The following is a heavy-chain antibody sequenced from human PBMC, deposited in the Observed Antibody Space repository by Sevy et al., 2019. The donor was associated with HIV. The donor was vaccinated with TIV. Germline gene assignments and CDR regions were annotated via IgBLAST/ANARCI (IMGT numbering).Heavy chain of an antibody. D-gene: IGHD1-1*01. J-gene: IGHJ1*01. Sequence: GGSLRLSCAASGFTFNRYSMHWVRQAPGEGLELVATISFDATNKHYPDSVKGRFTISRDNFQNSLFLQMDSLRPEDTAVYYCALERLSSDVAEYFQNWGQGTLVTVSS. CDR1: GFTFNRYS. CDR3: ALERLSSDVAEYFQN. V-gene: IGHV3-30-3*01. CDR2: ISFDATNK.